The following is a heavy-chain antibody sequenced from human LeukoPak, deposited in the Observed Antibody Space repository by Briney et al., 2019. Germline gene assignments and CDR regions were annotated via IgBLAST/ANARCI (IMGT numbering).Heavy chain of an antibody. CDR1: GFTFSSYS. J-gene: IGHJ4*02. D-gene: IGHD4-11*01. CDR3: ARRSLSNYNYYFDY. V-gene: IGHV3-48*01. CDR2: ISSSSSTI. Sequence: GRSLRLSCAASGFTFSSYSMNWVRQAPGKGLEWVSYISSSSSTIYYADSVKGRFTISRDNAKNSLYLQMNSLRAEDTAVYYCARRSLSNYNYYFDYWGQGTLVTVSS.